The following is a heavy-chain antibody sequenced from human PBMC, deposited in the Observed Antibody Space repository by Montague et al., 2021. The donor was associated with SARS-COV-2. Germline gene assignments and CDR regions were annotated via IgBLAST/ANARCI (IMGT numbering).Heavy chain of an antibody. CDR3: ARARTIFYLVVVDIYAFDI. CDR2: IYYSGST. J-gene: IGHJ3*02. Sequence: TLSLTCTVSGGSISSGGYYWSWIRQPPGKGLEWIANIYYSGSTYYNPSLKSRVSISVDTSKNQFSLKLSSVTAADAAVYYCARARTIFYLVVVDIYAFDIWGQGTMVTVSS. V-gene: IGHV4-31*03. D-gene: IGHD3-22*01. CDR1: GGSISSGGYY.